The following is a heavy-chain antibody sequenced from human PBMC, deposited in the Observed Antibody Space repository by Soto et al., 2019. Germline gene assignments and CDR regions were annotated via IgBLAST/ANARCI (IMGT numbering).Heavy chain of an antibody. CDR1: GGSISSYY. Sequence: QVQLQESGPGLVKPSETLSLTCTVSGGSISSYYWSWIRQPPGKGLEWIGYIYYSGSTNYNPSLKSRVTISVDTSKNQFSLKLSSVTAADTAVYYCARGGTTGTINWFDPWGQGTLVTVFS. J-gene: IGHJ5*02. V-gene: IGHV4-59*01. D-gene: IGHD1-1*01. CDR2: IYYSGST. CDR3: ARGGTTGTINWFDP.